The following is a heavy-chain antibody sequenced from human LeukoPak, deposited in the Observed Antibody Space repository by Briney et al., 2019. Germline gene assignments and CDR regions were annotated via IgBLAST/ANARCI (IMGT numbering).Heavy chain of an antibody. V-gene: IGHV3-9*01. CDR3: AKGLYGDSDYNWFDP. Sequence: GRSLRLSCAASGFTFDDYAMHWVRQAPGKGLEWVSGISWNSGSIGYADSVKGRFTISRDNAKNPLYLQMNSLRAEDTALYYCAKGLYGDSDYNWFDPWCQGTLVTVSS. CDR2: ISWNSGSI. CDR1: GFTFDDYA. J-gene: IGHJ5*02. D-gene: IGHD4-17*01.